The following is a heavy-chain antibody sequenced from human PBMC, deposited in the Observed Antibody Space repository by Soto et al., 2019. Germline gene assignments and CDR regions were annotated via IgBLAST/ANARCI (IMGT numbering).Heavy chain of an antibody. CDR3: ARDDYYYGMDV. CDR1: GGSISSYY. J-gene: IGHJ6*02. CDR2: IYYSGST. Sequence: SETLSLTCTVSGGSISSYYWSWIRQPPGKGLEWIGYIYYSGSTNYNPSLKSRVTISVDTSKNQFSLKLSSVTAADTAVYYCARDDYYYGMDVWGQGTTVTVSS. V-gene: IGHV4-59*01.